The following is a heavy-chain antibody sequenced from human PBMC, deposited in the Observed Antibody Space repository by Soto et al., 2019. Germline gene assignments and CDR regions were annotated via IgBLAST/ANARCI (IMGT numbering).Heavy chain of an antibody. CDR3: ARDDYYYGMDV. CDR1: GGSISSYY. J-gene: IGHJ6*02. CDR2: IYYSGST. Sequence: SETLSLTCTVSGGSISSYYWSWIRQPPGKGLEWIGYIYYSGSTNYNPSLKSRVTISVDTSKNQFSLKLSSVTAADTAVYYCARDDYYYGMDVWGQGTTVTVSS. V-gene: IGHV4-59*01.